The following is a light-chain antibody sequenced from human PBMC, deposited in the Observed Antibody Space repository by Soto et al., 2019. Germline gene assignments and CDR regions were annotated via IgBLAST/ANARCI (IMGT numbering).Light chain of an antibody. J-gene: IGLJ1*01. V-gene: IGLV2-14*01. CDR1: SSDVGGYNY. Sequence: VLTQPASVSGSPGQSITISCTGTSSDVGGYNYVSWYQQQSGKAPKLMIHEVSNRPSGVSNRFSGSKSGNTASLTISGLQAEDEADYYCSSYTSSRAYVFGIGTKVTVL. CDR2: EVS. CDR3: SSYTSSRAYV.